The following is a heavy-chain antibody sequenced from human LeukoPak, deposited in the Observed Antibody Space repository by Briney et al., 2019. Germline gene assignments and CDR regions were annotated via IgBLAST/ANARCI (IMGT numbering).Heavy chain of an antibody. CDR3: ARDKFWHSSSFGAPDWFDP. J-gene: IGHJ5*02. Sequence: GGSLRLSCAASGFTFSSYSMNWVRQAPGKGLEWVSSISSSSSYIYYADSVKGRFTISRDNAKNSLYLQMNSLRAEDTAVYYCARDKFWHSSSFGAPDWFDPWGQGTLVTVSS. D-gene: IGHD6-13*01. CDR1: GFTFSSYS. CDR2: ISSSSSYI. V-gene: IGHV3-21*01.